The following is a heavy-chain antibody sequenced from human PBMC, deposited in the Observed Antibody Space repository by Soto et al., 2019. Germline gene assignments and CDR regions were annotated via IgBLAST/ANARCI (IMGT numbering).Heavy chain of an antibody. Sequence: QVQLLQSGAELKRPGSSVKVSCKASGETFSTFAITWVRQAPGHGPEWMGGISPLFGTAHYARRFEDRVTMTADESTSTAYMELRSLTSEDTAIYYCARGSPCSTTTCSLNEVWFDPWGQGTLVTVST. CDR3: ARGSPCSTTTCSLNEVWFDP. J-gene: IGHJ5*02. CDR2: ISPLFGTA. CDR1: GETFSTFA. D-gene: IGHD1-1*01. V-gene: IGHV1-69*01.